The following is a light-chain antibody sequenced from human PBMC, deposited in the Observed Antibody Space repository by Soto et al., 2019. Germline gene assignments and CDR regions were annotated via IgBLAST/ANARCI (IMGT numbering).Light chain of an antibody. CDR3: QQRSNWSPIT. Sequence: EIVLTQSPATLSLSPGERATLSCRASQSVSSYLAWYQQKPGQAPRLLIYDASNRATGIPARFSGSGSWTDFTPTISSLEPEDFAVYYCQQRSNWSPITFGQGTRLEIK. V-gene: IGKV3-11*01. CDR1: QSVSSY. J-gene: IGKJ5*01. CDR2: DAS.